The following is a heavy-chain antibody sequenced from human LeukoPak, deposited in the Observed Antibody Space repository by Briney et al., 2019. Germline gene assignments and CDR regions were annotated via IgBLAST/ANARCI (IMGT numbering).Heavy chain of an antibody. V-gene: IGHV5-51*01. Sequence: GESLKISCKGSGYSFTSYWIGWVRQMPGKGLEWMGIIYPGDSDTRYSPSFQGQVTISADKSISTAYLQWSSLKASDTAMYYCARQHIIVVVPAAIGGGDAFDIWGQGTMVTVSS. CDR3: ARQHIIVVVPAAIGGGDAFDI. J-gene: IGHJ3*02. CDR2: IYPGDSDT. D-gene: IGHD2-2*02. CDR1: GYSFTSYW.